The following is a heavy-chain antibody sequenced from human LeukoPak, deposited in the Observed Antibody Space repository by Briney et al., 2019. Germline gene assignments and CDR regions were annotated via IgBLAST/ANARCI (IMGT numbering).Heavy chain of an antibody. D-gene: IGHD4-17*01. Sequence: ASVKVSCKASGYTFTSYGISWVRQAPGQGLEWMGWISAYNGNTNYAQKLQGRVTMTTDTSTSTAYKELRSLRSDDTAVYYCARESDYGDSNWFDPWGQGTLVTVSS. V-gene: IGHV1-18*01. CDR1: GYTFTSYG. CDR3: ARESDYGDSNWFDP. J-gene: IGHJ5*02. CDR2: ISAYNGNT.